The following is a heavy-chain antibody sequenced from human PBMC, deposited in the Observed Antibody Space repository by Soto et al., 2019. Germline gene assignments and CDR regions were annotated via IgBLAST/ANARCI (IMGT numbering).Heavy chain of an antibody. D-gene: IGHD3-3*01. Sequence: QVQLVQSGAEVKKPGASVKVSCKASGYTFTVYYMHWVRQAPGQGLEWMGWINPNSGGTNYAQKFQGWVTMTRDTSISTAYMELSRLRSDDTAVYYCARASYYDFWSYFDPWGQGTLVTVSS. CDR3: ARASYYDFWSYFDP. CDR2: INPNSGGT. CDR1: GYTFTVYY. V-gene: IGHV1-2*04. J-gene: IGHJ5*02.